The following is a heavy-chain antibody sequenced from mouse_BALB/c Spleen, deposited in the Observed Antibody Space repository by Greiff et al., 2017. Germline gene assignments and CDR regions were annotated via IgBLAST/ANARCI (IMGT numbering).Heavy chain of an antibody. D-gene: IGHD1-1*01. J-gene: IGHJ2*01. Sequence: EVQRVESGGGLVKPGGSLKLSCAASGFTFSSYAMSWVRQSPEKRLEWVAEISSGGSYTYYPDTVTGRFTISRDNAKNTLYLEMSSLRSEDTAMYYCARGHGSSYDYFDYWGQGTTLTVSS. CDR2: ISSGGSYT. CDR1: GFTFSSYA. CDR3: ARGHGSSYDYFDY. V-gene: IGHV5-9-4*01.